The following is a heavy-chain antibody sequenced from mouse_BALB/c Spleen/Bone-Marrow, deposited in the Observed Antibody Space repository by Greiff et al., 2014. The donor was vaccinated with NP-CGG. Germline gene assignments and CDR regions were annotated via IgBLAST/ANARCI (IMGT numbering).Heavy chain of an antibody. D-gene: IGHD4-1*01. CDR3: ARFAGTPYTMDY. V-gene: IGHV3-1*02. CDR2: IHYSGIT. CDR1: GYSITSGYS. J-gene: IGHJ4*01. Sequence: VQLQQPGPDLVKPSQSLSLTCTVTGYSITSGYSWHWIRQFPGNELEWMGYIHYSGITVYNPSLRSRISIARDTSKSQFFLQLNSVTTEDTATYYCARFAGTPYTMDYWGQGTSVTVSS.